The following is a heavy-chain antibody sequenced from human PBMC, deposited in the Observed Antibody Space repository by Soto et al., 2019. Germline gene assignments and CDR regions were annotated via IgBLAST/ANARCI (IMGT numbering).Heavy chain of an antibody. D-gene: IGHD2-2*01. CDR3: ARYIVVVPAAIYWFDP. J-gene: IGHJ5*02. V-gene: IGHV4-30-4*01. Sequence: QVQLQESGPGLVKPSQTLSLTCTVSGGSISSGDYYWSWIRQPPGKGLVWIGYIYYSGSTYYNPSLKSRVTISVDTSKNQFSLKLSSVTAADTAVYYCARYIVVVPAAIYWFDPWGQGTLVTVSS. CDR2: IYYSGST. CDR1: GGSISSGDYY.